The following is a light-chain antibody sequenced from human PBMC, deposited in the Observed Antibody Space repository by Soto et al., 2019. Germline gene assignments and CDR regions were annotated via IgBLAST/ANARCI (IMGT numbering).Light chain of an antibody. Sequence: DIQMTQSPSTLSASVGDRVTITCRASKSISSWLAWYQQKPGKAPRVLIYDASSLAGGVPSRFSGGGSGTEFTLTISSLLPDDFATYYCQQYNSYWTFGQGTMVEIK. CDR2: DAS. CDR3: QQYNSYWT. J-gene: IGKJ1*01. V-gene: IGKV1-5*01. CDR1: KSISSW.